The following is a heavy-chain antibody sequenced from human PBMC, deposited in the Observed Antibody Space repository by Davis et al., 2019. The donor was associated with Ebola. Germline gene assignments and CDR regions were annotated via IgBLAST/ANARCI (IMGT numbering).Heavy chain of an antibody. Sequence: GESLKISCEASGFSFSSYGMHWVRQAPGKGLEWVAIIWHDESNEHYAESVKGRFTISRDNSKNTLYLQMNSLRAEDTAVYYCAKGLRRTSTSSVSYYYMDVWGKGTTVTVSS. CDR1: GFSFSSYG. D-gene: IGHD2-2*01. J-gene: IGHJ6*03. V-gene: IGHV3-33*06. CDR3: AKGLRRTSTSSVSYYYMDV. CDR2: IWHDESNE.